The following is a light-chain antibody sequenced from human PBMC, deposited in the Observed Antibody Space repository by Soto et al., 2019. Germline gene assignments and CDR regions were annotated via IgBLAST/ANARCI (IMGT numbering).Light chain of an antibody. CDR1: QGIRNY. V-gene: IGKV1-33*01. J-gene: IGKJ2*01. CDR3: LQYESLAYP. Sequence: DIQMTQSPSSLSASVGDRVTITCQASQGIRNYLNWYQQKPGSPPKLLIFDASNLDTGVPSRFRGSGSGTEFTFSISDLQPEDFAAYYCLQYESLAYPFGQGTSLEI. CDR2: DAS.